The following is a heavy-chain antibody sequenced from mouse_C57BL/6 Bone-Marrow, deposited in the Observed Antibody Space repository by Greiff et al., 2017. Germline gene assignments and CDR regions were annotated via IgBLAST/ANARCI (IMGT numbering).Heavy chain of an antibody. CDR2: IYPGSGNT. V-gene: IGHV1-76*01. CDR1: GYTFTDYY. D-gene: IGHD4-1*01. J-gene: IGHJ4*01. Sequence: QVQLQQSGAELVRPGASVKLSCKASGYTFTDYYINWVKQRPGQGLEWIARIYPGSGNTYYNEKFKGKATLTAEKSSSTAYMQLSSLTSEDSAVYFWARSLWDGAMDYWGQGTSVTVSS. CDR3: ARSLWDGAMDY.